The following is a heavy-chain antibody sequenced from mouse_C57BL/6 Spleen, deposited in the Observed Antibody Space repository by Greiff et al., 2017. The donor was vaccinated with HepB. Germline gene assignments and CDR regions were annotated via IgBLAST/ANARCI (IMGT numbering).Heavy chain of an antibody. CDR3: ARSGGYYGGDY. J-gene: IGHJ2*01. Sequence: QVQLQQPGAELVRPGSSVKLSCKASGYTFTSYWMHWVKQRPIQGLEWIGNIDPSDSETHYNQKFKDKATLTVDKSSSTAYMQLSSLTSEDSAVYYCARSGGYYGGDYWGQGTTLAVSS. V-gene: IGHV1-52*01. D-gene: IGHD1-2*01. CDR1: GYTFTSYW. CDR2: IDPSDSET.